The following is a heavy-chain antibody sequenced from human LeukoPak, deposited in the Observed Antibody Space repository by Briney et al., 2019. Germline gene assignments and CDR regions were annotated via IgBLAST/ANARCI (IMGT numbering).Heavy chain of an antibody. V-gene: IGHV3-53*01. CDR2: IYTGGST. Sequence: PGGSLRLSCAASGFTVSSNYMNWVRQAPGKGLEWVSVIYTGGSTYYADSVKGRFTISRDNSKNTVYLQMNSLRAEDTAVYYCARDLFIWGQGTLVTVSS. J-gene: IGHJ4*02. CDR3: ARDLFI. CDR1: GFTVSSNY.